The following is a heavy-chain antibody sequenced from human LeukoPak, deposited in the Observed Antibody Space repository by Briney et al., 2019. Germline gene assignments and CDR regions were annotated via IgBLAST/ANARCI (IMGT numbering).Heavy chain of an antibody. CDR3: ASTYYYDSSGYYYRYCFDY. Sequence: SETLSLTCTVSGGSISSSSYYWGWIRQPPGKGLEWIGSIYYSGSTYYNPSLKSRVTISVGTSKNQFSLKLSSVTAADTAVYYCASTYYYDSSGYYYRYCFDYWGQGTLVTVSS. V-gene: IGHV4-39*01. CDR2: IYYSGST. D-gene: IGHD3-22*01. J-gene: IGHJ4*02. CDR1: GGSISSSSYY.